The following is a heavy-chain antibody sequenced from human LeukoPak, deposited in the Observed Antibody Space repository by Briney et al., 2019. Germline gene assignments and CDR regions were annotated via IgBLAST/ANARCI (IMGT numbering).Heavy chain of an antibody. Sequence: HPGGSLRLSCAASGFTFSSYGMHWVRQAPGKGLDWVAFIHHDGSNKYYADSVRGRFTISRDNSKNTLYLQMNSLRAEDTAVYYCARAAMVREAFDYWGQGTLVTVSS. J-gene: IGHJ4*02. CDR2: IHHDGSNK. CDR3: ARAAMVREAFDY. CDR1: GFTFSSYG. V-gene: IGHV3-30*02. D-gene: IGHD5-18*01.